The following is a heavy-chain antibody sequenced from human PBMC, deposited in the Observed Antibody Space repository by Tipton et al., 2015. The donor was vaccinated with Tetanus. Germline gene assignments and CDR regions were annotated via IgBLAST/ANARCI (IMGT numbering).Heavy chain of an antibody. CDR2: INHSGST. J-gene: IGHJ4*02. CDR3: ASGWRYYYDTTGFSDY. D-gene: IGHD3-22*01. CDR1: GGSFSGYF. V-gene: IGHV4-34*01. Sequence: TLSLTCAVYGGSFSGYFWSWIRQPPGEGLEWIGEINHSGSTNYNPSLKSRVTMSVDTSKNQFSLKLSSVTAADTAVYYCASGWRYYYDTTGFSDYWGQGTLVTVSS.